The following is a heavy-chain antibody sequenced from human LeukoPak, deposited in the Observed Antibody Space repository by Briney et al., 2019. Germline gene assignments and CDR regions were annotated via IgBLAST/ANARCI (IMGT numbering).Heavy chain of an antibody. V-gene: IGHV3-30-3*01. CDR3: ARGGDVRYSSGWGYDY. Sequence: PGRSLRLSCAASGFTFSSYAMHWVCQAPGKGLEWVAVISYDGSNKYYADSVKGRFTISRDNSKNTLYLQMNSLRAEDTAVYYCARGGDVRYSSGWGYDYWGQGTLVTVSS. J-gene: IGHJ4*02. D-gene: IGHD6-19*01. CDR2: ISYDGSNK. CDR1: GFTFSSYA.